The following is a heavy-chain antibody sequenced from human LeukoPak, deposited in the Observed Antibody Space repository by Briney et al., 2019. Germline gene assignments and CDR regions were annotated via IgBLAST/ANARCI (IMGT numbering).Heavy chain of an antibody. V-gene: IGHV3-48*03. CDR2: ISSSGSTI. Sequence: LGGSLRLSCAASGFTFSSYEMSWVRQAPGKGLEWVSYISSSGSTIYYADSVKGRFTTSRDNAKNSLYLQMNSLRAEDTAVYYCARGGLLWFGELLPIDYWGQGTLVTVSS. J-gene: IGHJ4*02. D-gene: IGHD3-10*01. CDR3: ARGGLLWFGELLPIDY. CDR1: GFTFSSYE.